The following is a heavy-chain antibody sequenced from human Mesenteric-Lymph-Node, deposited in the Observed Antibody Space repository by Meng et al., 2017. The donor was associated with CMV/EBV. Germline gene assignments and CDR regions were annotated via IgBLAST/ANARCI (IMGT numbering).Heavy chain of an antibody. D-gene: IGHD4-17*01. Sequence: GESLMISCAASGFTFNTYSMNWVRQAPGKGLEWVSFISRSTSYIYYADSVKGRFTISRDNAKNSLYLQMNTLRAEDTAVYYCARERGNDYGDYVRGLDYWGQGTLVTVSS. J-gene: IGHJ4*02. CDR2: ISRSTSYI. CDR1: GFTFNTYS. V-gene: IGHV3-21*01. CDR3: ARERGNDYGDYVRGLDY.